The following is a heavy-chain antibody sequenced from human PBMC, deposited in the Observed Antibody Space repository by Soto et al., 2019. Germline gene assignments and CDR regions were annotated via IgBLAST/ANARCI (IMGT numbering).Heavy chain of an antibody. CDR3: ARSLIITMVRAVNSSYYYYGMDV. CDR1: GYTFTSYA. J-gene: IGHJ6*02. Sequence: ASVKVSCKASGYTFTSYAMHWVRQAPGQRLEWMGWINAGNGNTKYSQKFQGRVTITRDTSASTAYMELSSLRSEDTAVYYCARSLIITMVRAVNSSYYYYGMDVWGQGTTVTVSS. D-gene: IGHD3-10*01. V-gene: IGHV1-3*01. CDR2: INAGNGNT.